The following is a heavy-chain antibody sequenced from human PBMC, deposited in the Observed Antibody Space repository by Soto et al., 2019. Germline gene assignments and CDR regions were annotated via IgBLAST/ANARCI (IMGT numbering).Heavy chain of an antibody. CDR2: INRSGSI. J-gene: IGHJ4*02. Sequence: QVQLQQWGAGLLKPSETLSLTCAVYGESFSGYYWTWIRQPPGEGLEWIGEINRSGSIKYNPSLKSRVTMSVDTSKNQFSLKLASLTAADTAVYYCARAAIQSHQVEGQPPTSQTLDYWGQGTQVTVSP. CDR3: ARAAIQSHQVEGQPPTSQTLDY. V-gene: IGHV4-34*01. CDR1: GESFSGYY. D-gene: IGHD1-26*01.